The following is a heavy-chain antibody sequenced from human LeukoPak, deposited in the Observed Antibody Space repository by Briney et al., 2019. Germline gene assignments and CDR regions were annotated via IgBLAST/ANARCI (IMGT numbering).Heavy chain of an antibody. J-gene: IGHJ4*02. Sequence: GGSLRLSCAASGFTFSSYGMTWVRQAPGKGLEWVSAISGSGGSTYYADSVKGRFTISRDNSKNTLYLQMNSLRAEDTAIYYCAKDIRIAAAGTDWGQGTLVTVSS. CDR1: GFTFSSYG. CDR3: AKDIRIAAAGTD. CDR2: ISGSGGST. V-gene: IGHV3-23*01. D-gene: IGHD6-13*01.